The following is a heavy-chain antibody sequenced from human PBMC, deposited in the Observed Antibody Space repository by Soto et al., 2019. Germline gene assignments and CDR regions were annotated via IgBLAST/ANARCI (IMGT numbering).Heavy chain of an antibody. CDR3: AHSNNWNSHFDY. CDR1: GFSLSTSGVG. CDR2: IYWNDDK. V-gene: IGHV2-5*01. D-gene: IGHD1-7*01. J-gene: IGHJ4*02. Sequence: QITLKESGPTLVKPTQTLTLTCTFSGFSLSTSGVGVGWIRQPPGKALEWLALIYWNDDKRYGPSLKSRLTITKDTSKNQVVLTMTNMDPVDTATYYCAHSNNWNSHFDYWGQGTLVTVSS.